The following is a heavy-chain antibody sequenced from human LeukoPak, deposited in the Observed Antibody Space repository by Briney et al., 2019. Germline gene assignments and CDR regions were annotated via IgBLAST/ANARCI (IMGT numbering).Heavy chain of an antibody. D-gene: IGHD3-22*01. CDR3: ARHGHDTDSYEAHFDY. CDR1: GDSISNYY. V-gene: IGHV4-59*08. J-gene: IGHJ4*02. Sequence: SETLSLTCTVSGDSISNYYWSWIRQPPGKGLEWIAYIHYSGHTNSNPSLKSRVTISIDTSKGQFSLELSSVTAADTADYYCARHGHDTDSYEAHFDYWGQGALVTVSS. CDR2: IHYSGHT.